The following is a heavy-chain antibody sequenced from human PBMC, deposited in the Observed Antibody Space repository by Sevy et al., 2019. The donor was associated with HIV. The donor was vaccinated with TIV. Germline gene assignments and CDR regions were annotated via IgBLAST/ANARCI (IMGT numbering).Heavy chain of an antibody. CDR2: ISGSGDIT. Sequence: GGCLRLSCAASGFTFTRYAMAWVRQTPGKGLEWVSTISGSGDITHSADSVKGRFTISRDNSKNTLFLQMNGLRAEDTAFYYCAKDRSDGPFDYWGQGTLVTVSS. CDR3: AKDRSDGPFDY. V-gene: IGHV3-23*01. CDR1: GFTFTRYA. J-gene: IGHJ4*02.